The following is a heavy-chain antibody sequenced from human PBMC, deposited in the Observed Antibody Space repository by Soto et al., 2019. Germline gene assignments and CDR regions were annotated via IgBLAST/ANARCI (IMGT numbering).Heavy chain of an antibody. V-gene: IGHV3-30*18. J-gene: IGHJ5*02. CDR1: GFTFSSYG. CDR3: AKDLEVTIFGVVIMYNWFDP. D-gene: IGHD3-3*01. CDR2: ISYDGSNK. Sequence: GGSLRLSCAASGFTFSSYGMHWVRQAPGKGLEWVAVISYDGSNKYYADSVKGRFTISRDNSKNTLYLQMNSLRAEDTAVYYCAKDLEVTIFGVVIMYNWFDPWGQGTLVTVSS.